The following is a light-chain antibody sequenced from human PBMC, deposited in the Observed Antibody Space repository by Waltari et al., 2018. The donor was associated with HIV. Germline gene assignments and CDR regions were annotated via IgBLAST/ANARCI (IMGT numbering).Light chain of an antibody. Sequence: SSELTQDPAVSVALGQTVRITCQGARLRSYYASWYQQKPGQAPVLVIYGKNNRPSGIPDRFSGSSSGNTASLTITGAQAEDEADYYCNSRDNNDNHVVFGGGTKVTVL. CDR1: RLRSYY. V-gene: IGLV3-19*01. J-gene: IGLJ2*01. CDR3: NSRDNNDNHVV. CDR2: GKN.